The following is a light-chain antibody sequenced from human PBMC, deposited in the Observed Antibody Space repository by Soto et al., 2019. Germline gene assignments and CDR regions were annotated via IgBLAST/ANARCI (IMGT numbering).Light chain of an antibody. CDR1: QRISMW. CDR2: DAS. Sequence: DIQMTQSPSTLSASVGDRVTITCRASQRISMWLAWYQQKPWKAPKLLIYDASTFESGVPSMFSRSGSGTEFTLTISSLQPDNFATYYCQNYLGTFGRGTKVEIK. V-gene: IGKV1-5*01. J-gene: IGKJ1*01. CDR3: QNYLGT.